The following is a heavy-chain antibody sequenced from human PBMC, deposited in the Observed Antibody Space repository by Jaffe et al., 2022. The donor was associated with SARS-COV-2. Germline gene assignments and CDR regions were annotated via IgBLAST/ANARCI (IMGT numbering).Heavy chain of an antibody. D-gene: IGHD3-22*01. J-gene: IGHJ6*03. CDR2: IRSKAYGGTT. CDR1: GFTFGDYA. Sequence: EVQLVESGGGLVQPGRSLRLSCTASGFTFGDYAMSWFRQAPGKGLEWVGFIRSKAYGGTTEYAASVKGRFTISRDDSKSIAYLQMNSLKTEDTAVYYCTRGLPDDSSGYYFPYRYYYMDVWGKGTTVTVSS. V-gene: IGHV3-49*03. CDR3: TRGLPDDSSGYYFPYRYYYMDV.